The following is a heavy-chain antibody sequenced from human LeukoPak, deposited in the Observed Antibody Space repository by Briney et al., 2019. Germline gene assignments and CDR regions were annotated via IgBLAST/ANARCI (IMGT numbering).Heavy chain of an antibody. CDR2: ISWNSDSR. Sequence: GGSLRLSCAASGFTFDDYGMHWVRQAPGKGLEWVSGISWNSDSRGYADSVKGRFTISRDNGKNTLYLQMNSLRAEDTAVYYCAFTLDVDTAMDWGQGTLVTVSS. D-gene: IGHD5-18*01. V-gene: IGHV3-9*01. CDR3: AFTLDVDTAMD. CDR1: GFTFDDYG. J-gene: IGHJ4*02.